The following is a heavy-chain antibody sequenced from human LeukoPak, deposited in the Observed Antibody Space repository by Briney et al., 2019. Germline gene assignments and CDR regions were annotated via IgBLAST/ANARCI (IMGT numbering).Heavy chain of an antibody. Sequence: PGGSLRLSYAASGFTFSSYWMSWVRQAPGKGLECVANINEDGSEKYYVDSVKGRFSISRDNAKNSLYLQMNSLRAEDTAVYYCATTTHFDYWGQGILVTVSS. V-gene: IGHV3-7*01. CDR1: GFTFSSYW. J-gene: IGHJ4*02. CDR3: ATTTHFDY. CDR2: INEDGSEK. D-gene: IGHD1-14*01.